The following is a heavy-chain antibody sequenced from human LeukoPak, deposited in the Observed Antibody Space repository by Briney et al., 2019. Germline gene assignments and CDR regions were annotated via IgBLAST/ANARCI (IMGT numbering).Heavy chain of an antibody. V-gene: IGHV4-39*01. CDR2: IYYSGST. CDR1: GGSISSNSYY. CDR3: ARHRYYYRSGSYYSAPYYMDV. J-gene: IGHJ6*03. D-gene: IGHD3-10*01. Sequence: PSETLSLTCTVSGGSISSNSYYWGWIRQPPGKGLEWIGSIYYSGSTYYNPSLKSRVTISVDTSKNHFSLKLSSVTAADTAVYYCARHRYYYRSGSYYSAPYYMDVWGKGATVTISS.